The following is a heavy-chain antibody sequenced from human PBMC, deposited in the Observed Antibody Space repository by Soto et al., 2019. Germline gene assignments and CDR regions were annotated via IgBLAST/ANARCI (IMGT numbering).Heavy chain of an antibody. D-gene: IGHD3-10*01. CDR3: ARTRLLWFGELYRPNWFDP. J-gene: IGHJ5*02. CDR2: TYYRSKWYN. V-gene: IGHV6-1*01. Sequence: SQTLSLTCAISGESVSGNSAAWNWIRQSPSRGLEWLGRTYYRSKWYNDYAVSVKSRITINPDTSKNQFSLQLNSVTPEDTAVYYCARTRLLWFGELYRPNWFDPWGQGTLVTVSS. CDR1: GESVSGNSAA.